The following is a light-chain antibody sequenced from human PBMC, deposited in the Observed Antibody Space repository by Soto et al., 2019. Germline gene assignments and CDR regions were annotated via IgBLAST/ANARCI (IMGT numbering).Light chain of an antibody. V-gene: IGKV3-20*01. CDR2: GAS. CDR1: QTVSNNY. CDR3: QQYAGPPTT. J-gene: IGKJ5*01. Sequence: EIVLTQSPGTLSLSPGDRATLPCRASQTVSNNYLAWCQQKPGQAPRVIIYGASRRATGIPDRFSGGGSGTDCTLTISRLEPEDFAVYFCQQYAGPPTTFGQGTRLEIK.